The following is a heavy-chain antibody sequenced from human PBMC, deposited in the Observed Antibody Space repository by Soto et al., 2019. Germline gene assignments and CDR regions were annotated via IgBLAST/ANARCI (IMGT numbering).Heavy chain of an antibody. V-gene: IGHV1-69*13. CDR1: GGTFSSYA. D-gene: IGHD3-3*01. CDR3: ARDYGVVTITGYYYYGMDV. Sequence: SVKVSCKASGGTFSSYAISWVRQAPGQGLEWMGGIIPNCGRANYAQKFQGRVTMTADASTSTAYMELSRLRSDDTAVYYCARDYGVVTITGYYYYGMDVWGQGTTVTVSS. J-gene: IGHJ6*02. CDR2: IIPNCGRA.